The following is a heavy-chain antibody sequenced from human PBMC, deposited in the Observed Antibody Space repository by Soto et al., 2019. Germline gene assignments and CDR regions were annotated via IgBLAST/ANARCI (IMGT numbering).Heavy chain of an antibody. CDR2: INPNSGGT. Sequence: ASVKVSCKASGYTFTGYYMHWVRQAPGQGLEWMGWINPNSGGTNYAQKFQGWVTMTRDTSISTAYMELSRLRSDDTAVYYCARGSNWNYEGAAFDIWGQGTMVTVSS. D-gene: IGHD1-7*01. CDR3: ARGSNWNYEGAAFDI. V-gene: IGHV1-2*04. CDR1: GYTFTGYY. J-gene: IGHJ3*02.